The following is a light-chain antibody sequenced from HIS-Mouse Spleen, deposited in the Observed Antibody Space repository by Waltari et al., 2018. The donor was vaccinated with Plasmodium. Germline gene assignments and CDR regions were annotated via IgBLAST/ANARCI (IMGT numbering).Light chain of an antibody. V-gene: IGLV3-10*01. CDR2: EDS. CDR1: SLPKKY. J-gene: IGLJ3*02. Sequence: SYELTQPPSVSVSPGQTAMITCSGDSLPKKYAYWYQQKSGQAPVLVIYEDSKRPAGIPERFSGSSSGTMATLTISGAQVEDEADYYCYSTDSSGNHRVFGGGTKLTV. CDR3: YSTDSSGNHRV.